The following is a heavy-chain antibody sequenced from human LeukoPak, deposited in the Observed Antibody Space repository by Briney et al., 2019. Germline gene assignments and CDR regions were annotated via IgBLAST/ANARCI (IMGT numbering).Heavy chain of an antibody. CDR3: ASTSGPYCSGGSCYPSYWYFDL. CDR2: IIPIFGTA. V-gene: IGHV1-69*01. Sequence: SVKVSCKASGGTFSSYAISWVRQAPGQGLEWMGGIIPIFGTANYAQKFQGRVTITADESTSTAYMGLSSLRSEDTAVYYCASTSGPYCSGGSCYPSYWYFDLWGRGTLVTVSS. CDR1: GGTFSSYA. D-gene: IGHD2-15*01. J-gene: IGHJ2*01.